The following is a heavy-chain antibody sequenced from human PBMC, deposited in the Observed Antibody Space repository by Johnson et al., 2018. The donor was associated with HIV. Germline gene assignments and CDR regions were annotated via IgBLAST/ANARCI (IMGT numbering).Heavy chain of an antibody. CDR1: GFTFDDYG. D-gene: IGHD6-13*01. CDR3: AKAVGRQQLVQDAFDI. CDR2: IHWNGGST. V-gene: IGHV3-20*03. J-gene: IGHJ3*02. Sequence: EVQLVESGGGVVRPGGSLRLSFAASGFTFDDYGMSWVRQAPGKGLEWVSGIHWNGGSTGYADSVKGRFTISRDNAKNSLYLQMNSLRAEDTAVYYCAKAVGRQQLVQDAFDIWGQGTMVTVSS.